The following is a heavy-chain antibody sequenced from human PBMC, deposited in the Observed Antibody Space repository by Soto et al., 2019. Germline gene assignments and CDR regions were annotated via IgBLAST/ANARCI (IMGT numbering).Heavy chain of an antibody. V-gene: IGHV1-69*13. J-gene: IGHJ4*02. CDR3: ARSTAVIGVIPFDY. CDR1: GGTFSSYA. Sequence: ASVKVSCKASGGTFSSYAISWVRQAPGQGLEWMGGIIPIFGTANYAQKFQGRVTITADESTSTAYMELSSLRSEDTAVYYCARSTAVIGVIPFDYWGQGTLVTVSS. D-gene: IGHD3-16*02. CDR2: IIPIFGTA.